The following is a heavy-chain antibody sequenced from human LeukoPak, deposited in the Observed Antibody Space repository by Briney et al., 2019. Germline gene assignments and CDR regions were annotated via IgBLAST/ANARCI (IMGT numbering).Heavy chain of an antibody. J-gene: IGHJ4*02. Sequence: GRSLRLSCAASGFTFSSYAMHWVRQAPGKGLEWGAVISYDGSNKYYADSVKGRFTISRDNSKNTLYLQMNSLRAEDTAVYYCARNRPRYFGWSYYFDYWGQGTLVTVSS. CDR3: ARNRPRYFGWSYYFDY. CDR1: GFTFSSYA. V-gene: IGHV3-30-3*01. D-gene: IGHD3-9*01. CDR2: ISYDGSNK.